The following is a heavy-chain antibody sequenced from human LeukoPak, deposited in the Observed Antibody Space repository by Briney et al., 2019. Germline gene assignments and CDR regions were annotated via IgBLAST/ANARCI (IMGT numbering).Heavy chain of an antibody. CDR2: ISGSGGST. CDR1: GFTFSSYA. V-gene: IGHV3-23*01. D-gene: IGHD3-10*01. CDR3: AKPYMARGVIQRFDP. Sequence: GGSLRLSCAASGFTFSSYAMSWVRQAPGKGLEWVSAISGSGGSTYYADSVKGRFTISRDNSKNTLYLQMNSLRAEDTAVYYCAKPYMARGVIQRFDPWGQGTLVTVSS. J-gene: IGHJ5*02.